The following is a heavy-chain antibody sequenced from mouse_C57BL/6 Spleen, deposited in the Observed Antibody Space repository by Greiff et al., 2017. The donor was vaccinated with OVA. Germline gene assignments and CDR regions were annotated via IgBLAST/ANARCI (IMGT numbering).Heavy chain of an antibody. D-gene: IGHD1-1*01. CDR3: ASSPPDYYGSSFDY. CDR1: GYSFTGYY. Sequence: VHVKQSGPELVKPGASVKISCKASGYSFTGYYMNWVKQSPEKSLEWIGEINPSTGGTTYNQKFKAKATLTVDKSSSTAYMQLKSLTSEDSAVYYCASSPPDYYGSSFDYWGQGTTLTVSS. CDR2: INPSTGGT. V-gene: IGHV1-42*01. J-gene: IGHJ2*01.